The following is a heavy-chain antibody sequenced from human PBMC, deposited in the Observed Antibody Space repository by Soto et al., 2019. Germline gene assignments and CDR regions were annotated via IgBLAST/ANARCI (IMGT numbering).Heavy chain of an antibody. D-gene: IGHD3-10*01. CDR1: GFTFISYS. J-gene: IGHJ4*02. CDR2: ISSSSSYI. Sequence: EVQLVESGGGLVKPGGSLRLSCAASGFTFISYSMNWVRQAPGKGLEWVSSISSSSSYIYYAVSVKGRFTISRDNARNSLYLQMNSLRAEDTAVYYCARYYGSGHFDYWGQGTLVTVSS. CDR3: ARYYGSGHFDY. V-gene: IGHV3-21*01.